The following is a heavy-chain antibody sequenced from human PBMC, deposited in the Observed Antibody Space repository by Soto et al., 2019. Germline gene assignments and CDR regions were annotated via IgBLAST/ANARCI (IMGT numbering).Heavy chain of an antibody. CDR1: GFSFSNYA. CDR3: TTEGITVGGFDY. D-gene: IGHD3-16*01. J-gene: IGHJ4*02. V-gene: IGHV3-15*07. Sequence: PGGSLRLSCAASGFSFSNYAMDWVRQAPGKGLEWVGRIKSKTDGGTTDYAAPVKGRFTISRDDSKNTLYLQMNSLKTEDTAVYYCTTEGITVGGFDYWGQGTLVTVSS. CDR2: IKSKTDGGTT.